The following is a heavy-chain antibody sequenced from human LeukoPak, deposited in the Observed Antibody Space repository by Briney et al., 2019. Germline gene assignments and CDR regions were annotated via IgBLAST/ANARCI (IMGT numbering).Heavy chain of an antibody. CDR3: AAWGVYYGGNFDYSDY. J-gene: IGHJ4*02. V-gene: IGHV4-4*02. Sequence: SETLSLTCTLSRGSIMTTHWWSWFRQPPGKGLEWIGEIYHTGTTNYSPSLKGRLTISVDQSRNQFSLRLSSVTAADTATYYCAAWGVYYGGNFDYSDYWGQGILVTVSS. CDR2: IYHTGTT. CDR1: RGSIMTTHW. D-gene: IGHD4-23*01.